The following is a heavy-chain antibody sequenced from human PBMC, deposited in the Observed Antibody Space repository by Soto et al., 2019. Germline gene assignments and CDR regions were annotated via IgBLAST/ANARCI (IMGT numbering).Heavy chain of an antibody. D-gene: IGHD3-3*01. CDR2: IKQDGSEK. V-gene: IGHV3-7*01. Sequence: GGSLRLSCAASGFTFSSYWMSWVRQAPGKGLEWVANIKQDGSEKYYVDSVKGRFTISRDNAKNSLYLQMNSLRAEDTAVYYCASWGRAEHKKWSGYYTGGYFDYWGQGTLVTVSS. CDR1: GFTFSSYW. J-gene: IGHJ4*02. CDR3: ASWGRAEHKKWSGYYTGGYFDY.